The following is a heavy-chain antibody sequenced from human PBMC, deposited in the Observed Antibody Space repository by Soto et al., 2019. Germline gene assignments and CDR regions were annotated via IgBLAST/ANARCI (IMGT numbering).Heavy chain of an antibody. J-gene: IGHJ4*02. CDR2: INTDGSEK. CDR1: GFTFTNHH. CDR3: ARDGAVAV. D-gene: IGHD6-19*01. V-gene: IGHV3-7*05. Sequence: EVQLVESGGGLVQPGGSLRLSCVAFGFTFTNHHMTWVRQAPGKGLEWVANINTDGSEKYYVVSVKGRFTISEDNANNSLSLPMTRLRAEDTGTYYCARDGAVAVWGQGTLVIVSS.